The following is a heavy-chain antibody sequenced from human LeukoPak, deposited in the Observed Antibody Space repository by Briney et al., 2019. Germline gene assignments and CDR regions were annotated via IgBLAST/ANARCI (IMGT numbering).Heavy chain of an antibody. CDR1: GFTFSTYA. CDR2: ISGSGGST. V-gene: IGHV3-23*01. D-gene: IGHD3-10*01. CDR3: AKDKKGPMVRGVLHDY. J-gene: IGHJ4*02. Sequence: KTGGSLRLSCAASGFTFSTYAMSWVRQAPGKGLEWVSAISGSGGSTYYADSVKGRFTISRDNSKNTLYLQMNSLRAEDTAVYYCAKDKKGPMVRGVLHDYWGQGTLVTVSS.